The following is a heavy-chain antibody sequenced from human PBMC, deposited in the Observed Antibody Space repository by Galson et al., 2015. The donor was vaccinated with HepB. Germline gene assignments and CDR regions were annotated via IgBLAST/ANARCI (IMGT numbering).Heavy chain of an antibody. CDR2: GYYSGTT. D-gene: IGHD1-26*01. Sequence: GKGLEWIGYGYYSGTTKYNPSLESRVSISVHASKDQVSPRLTSLRSEDTAVYYCAREYVGARNYFDYWGQGTLVTVSS. V-gene: IGHV4-59*01. CDR3: AREYVGARNYFDY. J-gene: IGHJ4*02.